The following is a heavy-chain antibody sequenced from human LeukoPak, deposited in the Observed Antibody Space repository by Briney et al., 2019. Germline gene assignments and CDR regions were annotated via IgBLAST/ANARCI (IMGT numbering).Heavy chain of an antibody. Sequence: GGSLRLSCTASGFTFCEYAMSWFRQAPGKGLEWVGFIRSKAYGGTTEYAASVKVRFTISRDDSKSIAYLQMNSLKTEDTAVYYCVITRILGSGNYYNPGWFDRWGQGTLVTVSS. V-gene: IGHV3-49*03. J-gene: IGHJ5*02. D-gene: IGHD3-10*01. CDR1: GFTFCEYA. CDR3: VITRILGSGNYYNPGWFDR. CDR2: IRSKAYGGTT.